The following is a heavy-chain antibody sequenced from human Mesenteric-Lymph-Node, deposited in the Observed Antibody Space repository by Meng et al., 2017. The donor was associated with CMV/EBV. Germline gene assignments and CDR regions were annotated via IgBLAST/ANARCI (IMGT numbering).Heavy chain of an antibody. CDR2: ISHSGTT. CDR3: ATYCAGDCQGAFDY. V-gene: IGHV4-34*01. CDR1: CGSFSCYY. J-gene: IGHJ4*02. Sequence: AVYCGSFSCYYWRWLRQPPGKGLEWIGEISHSGTTDYYPSLKSRVTISIDTSKNQFSLKLRSVTAADTAVYYCATYCAGDCQGAFDYWGQGTLVTVSS. D-gene: IGHD2-21*02.